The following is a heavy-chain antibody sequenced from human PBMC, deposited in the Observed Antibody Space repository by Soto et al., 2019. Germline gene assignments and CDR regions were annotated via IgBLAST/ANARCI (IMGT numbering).Heavy chain of an antibody. CDR1: GYTFTSYY. CDR3: ARGLAVAYSPALL. J-gene: IGHJ4*02. D-gene: IGHD6-19*01. V-gene: IGHV1-46*01. Sequence: QVQLEQSGAEVKNPGASVKVSCKASGYTFTSYYMHWVRQAPGQGLEWMGVINPGGGITSYAENLQGRVTMTRDTSTRTASMELSRLRSEDTAIYYCARGLAVAYSPALLWGQGTLLTVYS. CDR2: INPGGGIT.